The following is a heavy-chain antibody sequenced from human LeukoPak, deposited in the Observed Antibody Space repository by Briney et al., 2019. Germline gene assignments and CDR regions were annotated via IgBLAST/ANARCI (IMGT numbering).Heavy chain of an antibody. V-gene: IGHV3-30*18. Sequence: GGSLRLSCAASGFTFSSYGMHGVGQAPGKGMEWGAVISYDGSNKYYADSVKGRFTISRDNSKNTLYLQMNSLRAEDTAVYYCAKDLGYSSGLTDYWGQGTLVTVSS. CDR2: ISYDGSNK. D-gene: IGHD6-19*01. CDR3: AKDLGYSSGLTDY. CDR1: GFTFSSYG. J-gene: IGHJ4*02.